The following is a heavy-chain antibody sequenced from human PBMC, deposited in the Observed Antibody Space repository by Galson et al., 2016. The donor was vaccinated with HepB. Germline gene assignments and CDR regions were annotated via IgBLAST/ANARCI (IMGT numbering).Heavy chain of an antibody. D-gene: IGHD2-15*01. V-gene: IGHV5-10-1*01. CDR3: ARQGSSAGELYYYYGMDV. CDR1: GYSFSTYW. CDR2: IDPSDSYT. J-gene: IGHJ6*02. Sequence: QSGAEVKKPGESLRISCKDSGYSFSTYWIIWVRQMPGKGLEWMGRIDPSDSYTNYSPSFQGHVTISADKSIITAYLQWSSLKASDTGIYYCARQGSSAGELYYYYGMDVWGQGTTVTVSS.